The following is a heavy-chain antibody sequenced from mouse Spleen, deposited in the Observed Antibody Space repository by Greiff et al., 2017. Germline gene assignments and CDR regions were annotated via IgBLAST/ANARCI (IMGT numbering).Heavy chain of an antibody. V-gene: IGHV1-69*01. CDR3: AKRRGNYRFDY. J-gene: IGHJ2*01. CDR1: GYTFTSYW. D-gene: IGHD2-1*01. CDR2: IDPSDSYT. Sequence: QVQLQQPGAELVMPGASVKLSCKASGYTFTSYWMHWVKQRPGQGLEWIGGIDPSDSYTNYNQKFKGKATLTVDKSSSTAYMQLSSLTSEDSAVYYCAKRRGNYRFDYWGQGTTLTVSS.